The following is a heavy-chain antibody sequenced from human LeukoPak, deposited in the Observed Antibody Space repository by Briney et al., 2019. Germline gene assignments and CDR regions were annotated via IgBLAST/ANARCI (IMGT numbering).Heavy chain of an antibody. V-gene: IGHV3-74*01. D-gene: IGHD4-23*01. CDR2: IRSDGSTT. J-gene: IGHJ3*02. CDR3: ARENYDYSGDSFAFDI. CDR1: GFTFSTYW. Sequence: GGSLRLSCAASGFTFSTYWMHWVRHAPGKGLVWVSRIRSDGSTTDYADSVKGRFIISRDKAKNTLYLQMNSLRAEDTAVYYCARENYDYSGDSFAFDIWGRGTVATVSS.